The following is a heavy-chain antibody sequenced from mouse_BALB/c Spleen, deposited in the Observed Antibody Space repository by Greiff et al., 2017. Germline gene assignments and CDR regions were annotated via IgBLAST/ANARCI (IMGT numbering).Heavy chain of an antibody. CDR1: GFTFSSFG. CDR2: ISSGSSTI. Sequence: EVQLVESGGGLVQPGGSRKLSCAASGFTFSSFGMHWVRQAPEKGLEWVAYISSGSSTIYYADTVKGRFTISRDNPKNTLFLQMTSLRSEDTAMYYCARGYWGDYWSQGTTLTVSS. V-gene: IGHV5-17*02. D-gene: IGHD2-3*01. CDR3: ARGYWGDY. J-gene: IGHJ2*01.